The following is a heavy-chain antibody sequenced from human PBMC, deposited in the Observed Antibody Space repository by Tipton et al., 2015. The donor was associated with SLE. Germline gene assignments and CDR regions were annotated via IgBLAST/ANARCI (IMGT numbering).Heavy chain of an antibody. V-gene: IGHV4-34*01. CDR3: ARYKYCSSGSCPRWLEA. CDR2: INHSGSP. J-gene: IGHJ5*02. D-gene: IGHD2-15*01. Sequence: TLSLTCAVYGGSFSGYYWSWIRQPPGKGLEWIGEINHSGSPNYNPSLRSRVTISVDTSKTQFSLKLSSVTAADTAVYYCARYKYCSSGSCPRWLEAWGQGTLVTVSS. CDR1: GGSFSGYY.